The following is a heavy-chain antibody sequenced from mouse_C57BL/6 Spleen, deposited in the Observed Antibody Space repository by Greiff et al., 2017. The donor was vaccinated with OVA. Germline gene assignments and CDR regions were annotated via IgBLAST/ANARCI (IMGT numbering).Heavy chain of an antibody. J-gene: IGHJ4*01. CDR1: GFTFSDSY. CDR2: ISNGGGST. CDR3: ARQRNDYGEAMDY. Sequence: EVKLEESGGGLVQPGGSLKLSCAASGFTFSDSYMYWVRQTPEKRLEWVAYISNGGGSTYYPDTVKGRFTISRDNAKNTLYLQMSRLKSEDTAMYYCARQRNDYGEAMDYWGQGTSVTVSS. D-gene: IGHD2-4*01. V-gene: IGHV5-12*01.